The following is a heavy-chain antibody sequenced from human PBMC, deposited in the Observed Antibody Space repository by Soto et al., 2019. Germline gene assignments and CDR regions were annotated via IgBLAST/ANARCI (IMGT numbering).Heavy chain of an antibody. CDR3: ARAGTYFYDSSGYFNWFDP. CDR1: GGTFSSYA. J-gene: IGHJ5*02. CDR2: IIPIFGTA. V-gene: IGHV1-69*13. Sequence: GASLKVACKASGGTFSSYAISWVRQAPGEGLEWMGGIIPIFGTANYAQKFQGRPTITAEESTSTAYMELSRPRYEDTAVYYCARAGTYFYDSSGYFNWFDPWRQGTLVTVSS. D-gene: IGHD3-22*01.